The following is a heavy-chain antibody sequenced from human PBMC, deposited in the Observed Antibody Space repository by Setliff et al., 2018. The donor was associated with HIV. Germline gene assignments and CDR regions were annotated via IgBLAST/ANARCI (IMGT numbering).Heavy chain of an antibody. D-gene: IGHD3-22*01. CDR2: INAGNGNT. CDR1: GYTFTAYV. Sequence: ASVKVSCKASGYTFTAYVMHWVRQAPGQRLEWMGWINAGNGNTKYSQKFQGRVTFIRDTSASTGYMEVNSLRPEDTAVYYCARDRTPKRGYTYREPDFDSWGQGTLVTVSS. J-gene: IGHJ4*02. V-gene: IGHV1-3*01. CDR3: ARDRTPKRGYTYREPDFDS.